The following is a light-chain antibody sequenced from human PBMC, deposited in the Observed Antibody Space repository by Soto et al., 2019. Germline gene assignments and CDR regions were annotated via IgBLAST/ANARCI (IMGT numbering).Light chain of an antibody. J-gene: IGKJ1*01. V-gene: IGKV2-28*01. CDR1: QSLLHSNGYNY. Sequence: IVMTHSPLALPVTPGEPASISCRSSQSLLHSNGYNYLDWYLQKPGQSPQLLIYLGSTRAAGVTPRFSGSGSGTDFTMKISRVEAADVGVSYCMQDLKTQWTFGQGTKVDIK. CDR2: LGS. CDR3: MQDLKTQWT.